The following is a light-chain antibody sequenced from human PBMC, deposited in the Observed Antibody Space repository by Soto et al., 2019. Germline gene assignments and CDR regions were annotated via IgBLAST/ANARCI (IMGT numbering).Light chain of an antibody. CDR1: SSDVGGYNY. CDR3: SSYTSSSTGV. CDR2: EVS. Sequence: QLVLTQPASVSGSPGKSITISCTGTSSDVGGYNYVSWYQQHPGKAPKLMIYEVSNRPSGVSNRFSGSKSGNTASLTISGLQAEDEADYYCSSYTSSSTGVFGTGTKLTVL. J-gene: IGLJ1*01. V-gene: IGLV2-14*01.